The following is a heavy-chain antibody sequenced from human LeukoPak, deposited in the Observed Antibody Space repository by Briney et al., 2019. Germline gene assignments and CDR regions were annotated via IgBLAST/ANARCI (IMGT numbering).Heavy chain of an antibody. Sequence: ASVKVSCKASGYTFTGYYMHWVRQAPGQGLEWMGWINPNSGGTNFAQKFQDRVTMTRDTSISTAYMELSRLRSDDTAVYYCARTAIAVAGRQGRGNWFDPWGQGTLVTVSS. V-gene: IGHV1-2*02. CDR3: ARTAIAVAGRQGRGNWFDP. CDR2: INPNSGGT. CDR1: GYTFTGYY. J-gene: IGHJ5*02. D-gene: IGHD6-19*01.